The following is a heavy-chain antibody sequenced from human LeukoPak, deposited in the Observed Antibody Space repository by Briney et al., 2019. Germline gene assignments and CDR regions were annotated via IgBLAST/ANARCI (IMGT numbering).Heavy chain of an antibody. CDR3: ASLRRRDYYDSSGYPPPPVDY. V-gene: IGHV4-61*01. D-gene: IGHD3-22*01. CDR2: IYYSGST. Sequence: SETLSLTCTVSGGSISSGSYYWNWIRQPPGKGLEWIGYIYYSGSTTYNPSLKSRVTISVDTSKNQFSLKLNSVTAADTAVYYCASLRRRDYYDSSGYPPPPVDYWGQGTLVTVSS. CDR1: GGSISSGSYY. J-gene: IGHJ4*02.